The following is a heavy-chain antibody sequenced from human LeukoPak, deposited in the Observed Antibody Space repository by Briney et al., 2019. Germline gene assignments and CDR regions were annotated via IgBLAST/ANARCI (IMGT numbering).Heavy chain of an antibody. CDR3: AREVSGSDNYRAYDY. V-gene: IGHV4-4*07. Sequence: PSETLSLTCIVSGGSISTFYWSWIRQPAGKGLEWFGRLSSSGTTNYNTSLKSRVTMSVDTSTNQLSLNLASVTAADTAAYYCAREVSGSDNYRAYDYWGQGTLVTVSS. CDR2: LSSSGTT. D-gene: IGHD3-3*01. J-gene: IGHJ4*02. CDR1: GGSISTFY.